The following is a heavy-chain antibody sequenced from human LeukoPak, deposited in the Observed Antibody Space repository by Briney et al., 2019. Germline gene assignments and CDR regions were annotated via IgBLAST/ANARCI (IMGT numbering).Heavy chain of an antibody. CDR3: ARHYYGSGSVDH. Sequence: PGGSLRLSCAASGFTFSSYSTNWVRQAPGKGLEGISYITSSSSSIHYADSVKGRFTVSRDNAKNSVYLQMNSLRDEDTAVYYCARHYYGSGSVDHWGQGTLVTVSS. CDR1: GFTFSSYS. J-gene: IGHJ4*02. V-gene: IGHV3-48*02. CDR2: ITSSSSSI. D-gene: IGHD3-10*01.